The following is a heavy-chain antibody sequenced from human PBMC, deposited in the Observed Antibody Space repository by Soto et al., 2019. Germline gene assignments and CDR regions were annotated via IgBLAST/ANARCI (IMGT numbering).Heavy chain of an antibody. Sequence: ESGHTLVNPTQTLTLSCTFSGLSLTTRGVGVGWIRQPPGKALEWLALIYCNDVKRDSPSLKSSLTITKDTSKNQVVLTMTNMDPVDTATYSCAHSAISISSWFYLDQWGRRTRGTASS. V-gene: IGHV2-5*01. D-gene: IGHD6-19*01. CDR3: AHSAISISSWFYLDQ. CDR1: GLSLTTRGVG. J-gene: IGHJ4*02. CDR2: IYCNDVK.